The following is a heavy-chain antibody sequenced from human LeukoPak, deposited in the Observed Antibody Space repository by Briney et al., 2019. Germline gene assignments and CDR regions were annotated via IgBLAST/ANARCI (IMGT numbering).Heavy chain of an antibody. CDR1: GYSIRSGYY. CDR3: ARGRGVVKYYYYYGMDV. D-gene: IGHD3-10*01. Sequence: SETLSLTCTVSGYSIRSGYYWAWIRQPPGKGLEWIGSSYHSGGTDYNPSLKSRITISVDTSKNQFSLQLNSLTAADTAVYYCARGRGVVKYYYYYGMDVWGQGTTVTVSS. CDR2: SYHSGGT. V-gene: IGHV4-38-2*02. J-gene: IGHJ6*02.